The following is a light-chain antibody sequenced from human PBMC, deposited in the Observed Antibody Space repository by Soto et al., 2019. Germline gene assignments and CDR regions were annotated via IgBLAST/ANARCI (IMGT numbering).Light chain of an antibody. Sequence: DIQMTQSPSSLPASVGDRVTLTCRTSQSIGTHLNWYQQKPGKAPKLLIYSASSLQSGVPSRLSGTGSGTDFTLTISSLQPEDFAPYYCQQGYTIPYTFGQGTKLEIK. CDR1: QSIGTH. CDR2: SAS. V-gene: IGKV1-39*01. CDR3: QQGYTIPYT. J-gene: IGKJ2*01.